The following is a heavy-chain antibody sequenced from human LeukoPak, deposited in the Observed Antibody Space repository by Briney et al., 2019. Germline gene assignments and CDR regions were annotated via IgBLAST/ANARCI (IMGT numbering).Heavy chain of an antibody. V-gene: IGHV1-69*13. D-gene: IGHD3-3*01. J-gene: IGHJ5*02. CDR1: GGTFSSYA. Sequence: SVKVSCKASGGTFSSYAISWVRQAPGQGPEWMGGIIPIFGTANYAQKFQGRVTITADESTSTAYMELSSLRSEDTAVYYCARGDTIFGVVAWFDPWGQGTLVTVSS. CDR3: ARGDTIFGVVAWFDP. CDR2: IIPIFGTA.